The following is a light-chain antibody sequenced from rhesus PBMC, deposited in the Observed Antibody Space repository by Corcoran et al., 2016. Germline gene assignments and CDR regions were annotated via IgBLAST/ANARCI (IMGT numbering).Light chain of an antibody. CDR2: KAS. CDR1: ENVNNY. V-gene: IGKV1-74*01. CDR3: QHNYGTPHS. J-gene: IGKJ2*01. Sequence: DIQMTQSPSSLSASVGDRVTITCRTSENVNNYLNWYQQKPGKAPKPQSYKASTLKSGVPSRFSGSGSGTDYTFPISILQSEVVATYDCQHNYGTPHSFGHGTKVEIK.